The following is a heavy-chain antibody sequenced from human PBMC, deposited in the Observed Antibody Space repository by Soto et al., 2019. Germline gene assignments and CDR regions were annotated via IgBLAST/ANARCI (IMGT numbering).Heavy chain of an antibody. D-gene: IGHD6-6*01. CDR1: GDSIISSTYY. CDR2: IYHTGTT. V-gene: IGHV4-39*01. Sequence: SETLSLTCTVSGDSIISSTYYWGRIRQPPGKGLEWIGCIYHTGTTYYNPSLKSRVTISVDTSKNQFSLKLSSVTAADTAVYYCARPYFSSSSMFDYWGQGTLVTVSS. CDR3: ARPYFSSSSMFDY. J-gene: IGHJ4*02.